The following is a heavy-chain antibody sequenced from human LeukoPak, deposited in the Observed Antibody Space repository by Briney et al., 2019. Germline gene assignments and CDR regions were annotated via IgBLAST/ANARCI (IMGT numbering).Heavy chain of an antibody. CDR2: IWYDGSNK. V-gene: IGHV3-33*01. CDR1: GFTFSSYG. CDR3: ARTAMVTKVRPDWFDP. J-gene: IGHJ5*02. Sequence: GGSLRLSCAASGFTFSSYGMHWVRQAPGKGLEWVAVIWYDGSNKYYADSVKGRFTISRDNSKNTLYLQMNSLRAEDTAVYYCARTAMVTKVRPDWFDPWGQGTLVTVSS. D-gene: IGHD5-18*01.